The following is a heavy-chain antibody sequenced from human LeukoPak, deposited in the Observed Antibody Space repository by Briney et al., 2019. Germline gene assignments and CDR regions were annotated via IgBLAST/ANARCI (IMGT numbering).Heavy chain of an antibody. Sequence: GGSLRLSCVASGFTFSSYEMNWVRQAPGKGLEWVSYVDMNDRTKFYADSVKGRFTISRDYAKNSPYLQMNSLRVEDTAVYYCARVVARLFYFDSWGQGTLVTVSS. CDR1: GFTFSSYE. J-gene: IGHJ4*02. D-gene: IGHD5-12*01. CDR2: VDMNDRTK. CDR3: ARVVARLFYFDS. V-gene: IGHV3-48*03.